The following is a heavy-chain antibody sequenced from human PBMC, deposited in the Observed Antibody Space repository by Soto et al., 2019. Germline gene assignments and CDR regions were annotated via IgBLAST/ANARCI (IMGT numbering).Heavy chain of an antibody. D-gene: IGHD4-17*01. CDR3: ARDTTVTTHGYYYGMDV. CDR2: IWYDGSNK. V-gene: IGHV3-33*01. CDR1: GFTFSSYG. Sequence: QVQLVESGGGVVQPGRSLRLSCAASGFTFSSYGMHWVRQAPGKGLEWVAVIWYDGSNKYYADSVKGRFTISRDNSKNTLYLQMNSLRAEDTALYYCARDTTVTTHGYYYGMDVWGQGTTVTVSS. J-gene: IGHJ6*02.